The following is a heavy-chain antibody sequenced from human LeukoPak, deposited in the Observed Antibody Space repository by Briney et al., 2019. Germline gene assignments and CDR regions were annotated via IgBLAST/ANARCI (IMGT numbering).Heavy chain of an antibody. J-gene: IGHJ4*02. CDR2: IWGDGSSQ. CDR3: AKKGGYSYGYVDS. D-gene: IGHD5-18*01. V-gene: IGHV3-33*03. CDR1: GFTFSSSG. Sequence: PGGSLRLSCAASGFTFSSSGMHWVRQAPGKGLEWVAVIWGDGSSQYYGDSVKGRFTISRDNSKNTLYLQVNSLRAEDTAMYYCAKKGGYSYGYVDSWGQGTLVTVSS.